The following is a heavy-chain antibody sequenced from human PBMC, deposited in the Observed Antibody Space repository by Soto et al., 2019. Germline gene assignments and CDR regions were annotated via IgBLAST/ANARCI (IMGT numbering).Heavy chain of an antibody. Sequence: GGSLRLSCAASGFTFSSYSMNWVRQAPGKGLEWVSYISSSSSTIYYADSVKGRFTISRDNAKNSLYLQMNSLRAEDTAVYYCARVEYLRIPDYGMDVWGQGTTVTVSS. J-gene: IGHJ6*02. D-gene: IGHD2-2*02. CDR3: ARVEYLRIPDYGMDV. V-gene: IGHV3-48*01. CDR2: ISSSSSTI. CDR1: GFTFSSYS.